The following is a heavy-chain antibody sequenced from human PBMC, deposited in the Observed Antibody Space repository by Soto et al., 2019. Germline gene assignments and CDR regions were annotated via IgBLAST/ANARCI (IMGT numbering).Heavy chain of an antibody. CDR2: IYYRGTT. CDR3: ARDYGDYQFDY. CDR1: GGSISSSSYY. V-gene: IGHV4-39*02. Sequence: SETLSLTCTVSGGSISSSSYYWGWIRQPPGKGLEWIGNIYYRGTTYYNPSLKSRVTISVDTSKNQFSLKLASVTAADTAVYYCARDYGDYQFDYWGQGTRVTVSS. J-gene: IGHJ4*02. D-gene: IGHD4-17*01.